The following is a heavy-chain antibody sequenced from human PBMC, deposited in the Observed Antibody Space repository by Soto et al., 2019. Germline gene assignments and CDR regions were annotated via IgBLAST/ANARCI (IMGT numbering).Heavy chain of an antibody. CDR1: GYSFTSYW. V-gene: IGHV5-51*01. CDR3: ARHISEWQQLGGRFDP. D-gene: IGHD6-13*01. CDR2: IYPGDSDT. Sequence: GESLKISCKGSGYSFTSYWIGWVRQMPGKGLEWMGIIYPGDSDTRYSPSFQGQVTISADKSISTAYLQWSSLKASDTAMYYRARHISEWQQLGGRFDPWGQGTLVTVSS. J-gene: IGHJ5*02.